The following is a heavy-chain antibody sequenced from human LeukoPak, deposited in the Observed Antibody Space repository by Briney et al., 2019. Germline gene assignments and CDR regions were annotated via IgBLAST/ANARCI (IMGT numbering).Heavy chain of an antibody. CDR3: AREVYYYMDV. CDR2: ISSSGSTI. Sequence: GGSLRLSCAASRFTFSKYAMSWVRQAPGKGLEWVSYISSSGSTIYYADSVKGRFTISRDNAKNSLYLQMNSLRAEDTAVYYCAREVYYYMDVWGKGTTVTISS. V-gene: IGHV3-48*03. J-gene: IGHJ6*03. CDR1: RFTFSKYA.